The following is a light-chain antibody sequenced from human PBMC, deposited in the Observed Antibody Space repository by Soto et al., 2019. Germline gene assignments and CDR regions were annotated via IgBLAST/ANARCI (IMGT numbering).Light chain of an antibody. Sequence: QSVLTQPPSVSAAPGQRVTISCSGTTSNIGADYVSWYQQLPGTAPKLLIHENNKRPSEIPDRFSGSKSGTSATLDITGLQTGDEADYYCAAWDSSLTGGVFGGGTKVTVL. CDR3: AAWDSSLTGGV. CDR2: ENN. J-gene: IGLJ2*01. CDR1: TSNIGADY. V-gene: IGLV1-51*02.